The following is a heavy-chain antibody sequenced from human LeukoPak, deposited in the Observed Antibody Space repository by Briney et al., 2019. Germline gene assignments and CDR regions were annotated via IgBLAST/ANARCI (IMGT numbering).Heavy chain of an antibody. D-gene: IGHD1-26*01. V-gene: IGHV3-23*01. CDR2: VSGSGGST. CDR1: GFTFSSYT. J-gene: IGHJ4*02. CDR3: AESGSYSLPDY. Sequence: PGGSLRLSCAASGFTFSSYTMSWVRQAPGRGLEWVSAVSGSGGSTYYADSVKGRFTSSRDNSKNTLYLQMNSLRADDTAVYYCAESGSYSLPDYWGQGTLVTVSS.